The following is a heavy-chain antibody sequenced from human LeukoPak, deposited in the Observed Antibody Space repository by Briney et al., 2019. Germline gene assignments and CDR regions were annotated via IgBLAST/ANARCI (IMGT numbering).Heavy chain of an antibody. CDR1: GYSFTSYW. CDR3: ARHVPNIVATIAGRDYYYYMDV. D-gene: IGHD5-12*01. CDR2: IYPGGSDT. Sequence: GESLKISCKGSGYSFTSYWIGWVRQMPGKGLEWMGIIYPGGSDTRYSPSFQGQVTISADKSISTAYLQWSSLKASDTAMYYCARHVPNIVATIAGRDYYYYMDVWGKGTTVTVSS. V-gene: IGHV5-51*01. J-gene: IGHJ6*03.